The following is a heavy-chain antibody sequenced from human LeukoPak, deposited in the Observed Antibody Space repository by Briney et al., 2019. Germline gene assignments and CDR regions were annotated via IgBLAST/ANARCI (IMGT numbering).Heavy chain of an antibody. V-gene: IGHV3-64D*06. D-gene: IGHD2-21*02. CDR2: ISSNGGST. Sequence: GGSLRLSCAASGFTFSTYAIHWVRQAPGKGLEYVSAISSNGGSTYYADSVKGRFTISRDNSKNTLYLQMSSLRPEDTAVYYCVKGIVVVTARASDYWGQGTLVTVSS. CDR3: VKGIVVVTARASDY. J-gene: IGHJ4*02. CDR1: GFTFSTYA.